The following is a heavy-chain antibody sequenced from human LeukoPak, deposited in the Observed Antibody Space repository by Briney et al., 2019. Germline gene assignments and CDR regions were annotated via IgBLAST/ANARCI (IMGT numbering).Heavy chain of an antibody. CDR3: ASPGIRYFDWLPHPFDY. CDR2: IYSGGST. V-gene: IGHV3-53*01. CDR1: GFTVSSNY. J-gene: IGHJ4*02. D-gene: IGHD3-9*01. Sequence: PGGSLTLSCAASGFTVSSNYMSWVRQAPGKGLEWVSVIYSGGSTYYAHSVKGRFTISRDNSKNTLYLQMNSLRAEDTAVYYCASPGIRYFDWLPHPFDYWGQGTLVTVSS.